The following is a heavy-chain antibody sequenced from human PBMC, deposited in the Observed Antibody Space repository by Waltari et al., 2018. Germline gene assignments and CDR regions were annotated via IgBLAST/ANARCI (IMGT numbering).Heavy chain of an antibody. CDR1: GFTFSSYD. CDR2: IWYDGGKK. D-gene: IGHD5-18*01. J-gene: IGHJ4*02. CDR3: AREVYSYDAYFCDY. V-gene: IGHV3-33*01. Sequence: QVQLVESGGGVVQPGRSLRLSCAASGFTFSSYDMHWVRRAPGRGLEWVAVIWYDGGKKYYADSVKGRFSISRDNSKDTMYLQMNNLRVEGTAVYYCAREVYSYDAYFCDYFGQGTLVTVSS.